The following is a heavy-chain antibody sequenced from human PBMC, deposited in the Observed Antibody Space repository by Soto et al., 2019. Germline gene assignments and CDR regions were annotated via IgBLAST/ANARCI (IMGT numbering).Heavy chain of an antibody. CDR1: GYSFTSYW. CDR2: IYPGDSDT. D-gene: IGHD3-3*01. J-gene: IGHJ4*02. CDR3: ARLITIFGVVIDANYYFDY. Sequence: PGESLKISCKGSGYSFTSYWIGWVRQMPGKGLEWMGIIYPGDSDTRYSPSFQGQVTISADKSISTAYLQWSSLKASDTAMYYCARLITIFGVVIDANYYFDYWGQGTLVTVSS. V-gene: IGHV5-51*01.